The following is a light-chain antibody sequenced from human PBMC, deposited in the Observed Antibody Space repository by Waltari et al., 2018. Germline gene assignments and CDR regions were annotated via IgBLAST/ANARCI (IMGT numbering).Light chain of an antibody. Sequence: QAVLTQPASLSASPGASVSLTCTLRSGFTVASYRISWYQQMPGSPPQYLLRYNSDSDKQQGSGVPSRFSGSKDVSANAGVLVISGLQSEDEADYYCLVWYSGAWVFGGGTKLTVL. CDR2: YNSDSDK. CDR3: LVWYSGAWV. J-gene: IGLJ3*02. CDR1: SGFTVASYR. V-gene: IGLV5-45*01.